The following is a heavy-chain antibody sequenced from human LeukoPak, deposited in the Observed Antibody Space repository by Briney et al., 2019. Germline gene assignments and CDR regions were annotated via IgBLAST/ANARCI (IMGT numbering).Heavy chain of an antibody. CDR3: AWGSTVTIPRFGP. CDR2: IIPIFGTA. V-gene: IGHV1-69*13. Sequence: SVKVSCKASGGTFSSYAISWVRQAPGQGLEWMGGIIPIFGTANYAQKFQGRVTITADESTSTAYMELGSLRSEDTAVYYCAWGSTVTIPRFGPWGQGTLVTVSS. CDR1: GGTFSSYA. D-gene: IGHD4-17*01. J-gene: IGHJ5*02.